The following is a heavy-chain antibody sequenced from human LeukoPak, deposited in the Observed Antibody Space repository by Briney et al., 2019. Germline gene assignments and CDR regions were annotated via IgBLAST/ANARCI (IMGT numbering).Heavy chain of an antibody. D-gene: IGHD4-17*01. CDR2: ISSSSGYI. J-gene: IGHJ6*03. CDR1: GFTFSSYS. Sequence: GGSLRLSCAASGFTFSSYSMNWVRQAPGKGLEWVSSISSSSGYIYCADSVKGRFTISRDNAKNSLYLQMNSLRAEDTAVYYCARDSVTTPFYYYYYMDVWGKGTTVTISS. V-gene: IGHV3-21*01. CDR3: ARDSVTTPFYYYYYMDV.